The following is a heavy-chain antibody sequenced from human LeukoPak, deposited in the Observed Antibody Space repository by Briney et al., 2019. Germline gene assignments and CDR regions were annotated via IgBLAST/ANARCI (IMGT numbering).Heavy chain of an antibody. J-gene: IGHJ4*02. Sequence: ASVKVSCKASGFTFTDFYMHWVRQAPGQGLEWMGWINPNRGGTNYAQKFQGRVTMTSDTSIGTAYMDLSRLTSDDTAVYYCARIYCSSASCYYFDYWGQGTLVTVPS. CDR2: INPNRGGT. D-gene: IGHD2-2*01. CDR1: GFTFTDFY. CDR3: ARIYCSSASCYYFDY. V-gene: IGHV1-2*02.